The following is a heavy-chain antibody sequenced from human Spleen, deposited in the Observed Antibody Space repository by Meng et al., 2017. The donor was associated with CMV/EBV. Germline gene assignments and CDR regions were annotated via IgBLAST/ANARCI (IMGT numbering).Heavy chain of an antibody. D-gene: IGHD2-15*01. Sequence: CTVSGGTLKSGGNSWSWIRHLPEKGLEWIGYTYYDGTTHYDWSLRSRVTISVDTSKNQFSLKLSSVTAADTAVYYCARQTPDNWFDPWGQGALVTVSS. V-gene: IGHV4-31*03. CDR3: ARQTPDNWFDP. CDR1: GGTLKSGGNS. CDR2: TYYDGTT. J-gene: IGHJ5*02.